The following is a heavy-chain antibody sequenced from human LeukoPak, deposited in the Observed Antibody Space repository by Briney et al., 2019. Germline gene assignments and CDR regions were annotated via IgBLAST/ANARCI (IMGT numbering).Heavy chain of an antibody. CDR1: GFTFSSYS. CDR3: ARDFEQWPRG. D-gene: IGHD6-19*01. V-gene: IGHV3-21*01. CDR2: ISSSSSYI. J-gene: IGHJ4*02. Sequence: PGGSLRLSCAASGFTFSSYSMNWVRQAPGKGLEWVSSISSSSSYIYYADSVKGRFTISRDNAKNPLYLQMNSLRAEDTAVYYCARDFEQWPRGWGQGTLVTVSS.